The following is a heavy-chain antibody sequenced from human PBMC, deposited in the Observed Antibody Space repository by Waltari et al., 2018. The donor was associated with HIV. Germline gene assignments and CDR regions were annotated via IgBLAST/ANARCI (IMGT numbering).Heavy chain of an antibody. CDR3: TTPPATTYLTY. D-gene: IGHD3-9*01. Sequence: EVQLVESGGGLVQPGGSMRLSCAASGFNFNQYWMHWVRQAPGKGLEWVSRIISDGTGMTDAESVRGRLTISRDNAKNTLYLQMDSLRVDDTAVYYCTTPPATTYLTYWGQGTLVSVSS. V-gene: IGHV3-74*01. CDR1: GFNFNQYW. J-gene: IGHJ4*02. CDR2: IISDGTGM.